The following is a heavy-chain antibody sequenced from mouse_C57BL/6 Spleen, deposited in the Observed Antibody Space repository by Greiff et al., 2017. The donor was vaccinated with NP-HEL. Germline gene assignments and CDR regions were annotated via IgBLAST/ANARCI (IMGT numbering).Heavy chain of an antibody. V-gene: IGHV1-53*01. CDR3: AREATVVDHAMDY. CDR1: GYTFTSYW. J-gene: IGHJ4*01. CDR2: INPSNGGT. Sequence: QMQLKQPGTELVKPGASVKLSCKASGYTFTSYWMHWVKQRPGQGLEWIGNINPSNGGTNYNEQFKSKATLTVDKSSSTAYMQLSSLTSEDSAVYYCAREATVVDHAMDYWGQGTSVTVSS. D-gene: IGHD1-1*01.